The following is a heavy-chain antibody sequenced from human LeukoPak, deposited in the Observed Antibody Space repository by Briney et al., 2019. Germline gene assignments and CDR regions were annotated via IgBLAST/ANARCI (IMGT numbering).Heavy chain of an antibody. D-gene: IGHD3-10*01. V-gene: IGHV3-53*01. CDR1: GFTVSSNY. Sequence: GGSLRLSCAASGFTVSSNYMSWVRQAPGKGLEGVSVIYSGGSTYYADSVKGRFTISRDNSKNTLYLQMNSLRAEDTAVYYCARETGTMVRGDMYNWFDPWGQGTLVTVSP. CDR3: ARETGTMVRGDMYNWFDP. CDR2: IYSGGST. J-gene: IGHJ5*02.